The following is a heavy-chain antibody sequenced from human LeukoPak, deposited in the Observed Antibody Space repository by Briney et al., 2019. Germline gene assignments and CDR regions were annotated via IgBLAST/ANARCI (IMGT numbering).Heavy chain of an antibody. CDR3: ARINSGSYLTPDY. D-gene: IGHD1-26*01. V-gene: IGHV4-59*01. J-gene: IGHJ4*02. CDR1: GGSISSYY. Sequence: SETLSLTCTVSGGSISSYYWSWIRQPPGKGLEWIGYIYYSGSTNYNPSLKSRVTISVDTSKNQFSLKLSSVTAADTAVYHCARINSGSYLTPDYWGQGTLVTVSS. CDR2: IYYSGST.